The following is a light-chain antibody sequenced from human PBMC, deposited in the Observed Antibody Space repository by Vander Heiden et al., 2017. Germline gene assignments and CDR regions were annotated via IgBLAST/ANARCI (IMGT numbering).Light chain of an antibody. Sequence: DIQMAQSPSSLSASIGDRVTITCRASQSIDSSLNWFQQKPGKAPELLIYTAYSLQSGVPSRFTGSGSATEFTLTISRLQAEDFATYFCQQSHSAPYTFGQGTKVEMK. CDR3: QQSHSAPYT. V-gene: IGKV1-39*01. CDR2: TAY. J-gene: IGKJ2*01. CDR1: QSIDSS.